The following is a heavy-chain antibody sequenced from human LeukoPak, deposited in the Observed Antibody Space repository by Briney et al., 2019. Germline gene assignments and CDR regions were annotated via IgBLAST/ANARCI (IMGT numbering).Heavy chain of an antibody. J-gene: IGHJ6*03. Sequence: GGSLRLSCAASGFTFSSYSMNWVRQAPGKGLEWVSSISSSSSYIYYADSVKGRFTISRDNAKNSLYLQMNSLRAEDTAVYYCTRGSRIWLYYYYYMDVWGKGTTVTVSS. D-gene: IGHD5-18*01. CDR1: GFTFSSYS. CDR3: TRGSRIWLYYYYYMDV. CDR2: ISSSSSYI. V-gene: IGHV3-21*01.